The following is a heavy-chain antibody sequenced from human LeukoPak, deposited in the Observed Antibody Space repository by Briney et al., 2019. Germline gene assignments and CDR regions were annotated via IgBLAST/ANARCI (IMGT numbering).Heavy chain of an antibody. CDR3: ARVIGELNVRRYYYYYMDV. D-gene: IGHD3-10*01. CDR1: GYTFTSYD. Sequence: GASVKVSCKASGYTFTSYDINWVRQATGQGLEWMGWMNPNSGNTGYAQKFQGRVTMTRNTSISTAYMELSSLRSEDTAVYYCARVIGELNVRRYYYYYMDVWGKGTTVTISS. V-gene: IGHV1-8*01. CDR2: MNPNSGNT. J-gene: IGHJ6*03.